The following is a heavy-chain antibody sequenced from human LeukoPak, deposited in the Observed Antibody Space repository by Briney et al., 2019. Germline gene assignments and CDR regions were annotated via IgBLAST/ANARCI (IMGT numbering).Heavy chain of an antibody. Sequence: GESLKISCKGSGYSFTSYWIGWVRQMPGKGLEWMGIIYPGDSDTRYSPSFQGQVTISADKSISTAYLQWSSLKASDTAMYYCARGPVAARSAYYFDYWGRGTLVTVSS. CDR2: IYPGDSDT. J-gene: IGHJ4*02. D-gene: IGHD6-6*01. CDR3: ARGPVAARSAYYFDY. CDR1: GYSFTSYW. V-gene: IGHV5-51*01.